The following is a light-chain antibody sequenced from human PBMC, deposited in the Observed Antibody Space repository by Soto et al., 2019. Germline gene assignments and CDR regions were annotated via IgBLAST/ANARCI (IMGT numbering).Light chain of an antibody. J-gene: IGLJ3*02. CDR3: SSYTRSSTWV. V-gene: IGLV2-14*01. CDR1: SDDVGGYNY. Sequence: QSALTQPASVSGSPGQSITISCTGTSDDVGGYNYVSWYQQYPGKAPQLIIYEVSNRPSGVSNRFYGSKSVNTASLTISGLRAEDEADYYCSSYTRSSTWVFGGGTTLTVL. CDR2: EVS.